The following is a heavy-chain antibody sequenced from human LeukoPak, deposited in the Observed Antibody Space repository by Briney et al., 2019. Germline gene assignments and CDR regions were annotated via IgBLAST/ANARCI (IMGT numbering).Heavy chain of an antibody. D-gene: IGHD3-22*01. V-gene: IGHV4-59*01. CDR2: IYYSGST. CDR1: GGSISSYY. Sequence: PSETLSLTCTVSGGSISSYYWSWIRQPPGKGLEWIGYIYYSGSTNYNPSLKSRVTISVDTSKNQFSLKLSSVTAADTAVYYCAREQTYYYDSSGSFDPWGQGTLVTVSS. CDR3: AREQTYYYDSSGSFDP. J-gene: IGHJ5*02.